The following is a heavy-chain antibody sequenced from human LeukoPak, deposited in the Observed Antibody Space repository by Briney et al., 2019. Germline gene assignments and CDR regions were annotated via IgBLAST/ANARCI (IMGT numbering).Heavy chain of an antibody. Sequence: SETLSLTCAVYGGSFSGYYWSWIRQPPGKGLEWVGEINHSGRTNYNPSLKSRVTVSVDTSKNQFSLKLSSVTAADTAVYYCARGGLLWFRNGNWFDPWGQGTLVTVSS. CDR2: INHSGRT. CDR1: GGSFSGYY. CDR3: ARGGLLWFRNGNWFDP. D-gene: IGHD3-10*01. V-gene: IGHV4-34*01. J-gene: IGHJ5*02.